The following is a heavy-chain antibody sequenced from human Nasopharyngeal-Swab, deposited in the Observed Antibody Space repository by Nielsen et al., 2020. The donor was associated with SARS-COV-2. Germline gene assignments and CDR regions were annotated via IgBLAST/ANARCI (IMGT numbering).Heavy chain of an antibody. CDR3: ARSYCDSTRCANAFAI. Sequence: SATLSLTCTVSGGSTSSGTYYWSWIRQPAGKGLEWIGRFYTTGSIDYNPSLKSRVTISVDTSKNQFSLKLTSVTAADTAVYYCARSYCDSTRCANAFAIWGQGTMVTVSS. D-gene: IGHD2-2*01. J-gene: IGHJ3*02. CDR1: GGSTSSGTYY. V-gene: IGHV4-61*02. CDR2: FYTTGSI.